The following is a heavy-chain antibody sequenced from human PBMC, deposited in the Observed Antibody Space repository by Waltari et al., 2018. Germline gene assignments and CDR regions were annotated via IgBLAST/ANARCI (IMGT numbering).Heavy chain of an antibody. CDR2: ISAGGEDT. J-gene: IGHJ4*02. D-gene: IGHD3-9*01. CDR3: ATRYT. Sequence: EVQLLESGGGLVQPGGSLRLSLAVSGFLFSSNGMNWFRQPPGKGLEWVSGISAGGEDTYYAESVKGRFTISRDNSKNTLYVQLSSLTAQDTAVYYCATRYTWGQGTLVTVSS. V-gene: IGHV3-23*01. CDR1: GFLFSSNG.